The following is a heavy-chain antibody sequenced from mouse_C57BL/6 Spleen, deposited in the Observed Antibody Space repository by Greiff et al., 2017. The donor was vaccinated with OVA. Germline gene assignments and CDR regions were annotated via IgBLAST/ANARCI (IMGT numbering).Heavy chain of an antibody. V-gene: IGHV1-22*01. CDR1: GYTFTDYN. CDR3: ARWGYYGSRTY. D-gene: IGHD1-1*01. J-gene: IGHJ2*01. Sequence: LVEPGASVKMSCKASGYTFTDYNMHWVKQSHGKSLEWIGYINPNNGGTSYNQKFKGKATLTVNKSSSTAYMELRSLTSEDSAVYYCARWGYYGSRTYWGQGTTLTVSS. CDR2: INPNNGGT.